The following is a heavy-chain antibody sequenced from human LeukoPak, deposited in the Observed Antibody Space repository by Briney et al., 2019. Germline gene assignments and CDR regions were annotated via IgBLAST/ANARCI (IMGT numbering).Heavy chain of an antibody. CDR3: ARDRYSSSFETANRFDP. CDR2: ISSRSYYI. Sequence: GGSLRLSCAASGFTFSSYTMNWVRQAPGKGLEWVSSISSRSYYIYYADSVKGRFTISRDNAKNSLYLQMNSLRAEDTAVYYCARDRYSSSFETANRFDPWGQGTLVTVSS. D-gene: IGHD6-13*01. V-gene: IGHV3-21*01. J-gene: IGHJ5*02. CDR1: GFTFSSYT.